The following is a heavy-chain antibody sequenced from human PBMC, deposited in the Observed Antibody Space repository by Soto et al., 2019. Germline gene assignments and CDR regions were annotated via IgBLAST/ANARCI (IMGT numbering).Heavy chain of an antibody. J-gene: IGHJ6*02. CDR3: ARVKGRVGAGFYYYYGMDF. V-gene: IGHV4-34*01. CDR1: GGSFSGYY. Sequence: LTCAVYGGSFSGYYWSWIRQPPGKGPEWIGEINHSGSTNYNPSLKSRVTISVDTSKNQFSLKLSSVTAADTAVYYCARVKGRVGAGFYYYYGMDFWGQVTTVTVSS. CDR2: INHSGST. D-gene: IGHD1-1*01.